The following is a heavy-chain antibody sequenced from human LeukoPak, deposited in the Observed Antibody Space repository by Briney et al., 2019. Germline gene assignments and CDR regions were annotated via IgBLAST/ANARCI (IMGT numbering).Heavy chain of an antibody. CDR2: INHSGST. CDR3: ASLAHYYDSSGYWEGAFDI. J-gene: IGHJ3*02. D-gene: IGHD3-22*01. CDR1: GVTLSSCW. Sequence: GSLRLSCAASGVTLSSCWMNWVRQPPGKGLEWIGEINHSGSTNYNPSLKSRVTISVDTSKNQFSLKLSSVTAADTAVYYCASLAHYYDSSGYWEGAFDIWGQGTMVTVSS. V-gene: IGHV4-34*01.